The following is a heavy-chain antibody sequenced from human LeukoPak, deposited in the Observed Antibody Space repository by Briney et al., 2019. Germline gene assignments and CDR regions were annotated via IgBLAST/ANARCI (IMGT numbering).Heavy chain of an antibody. V-gene: IGHV3-7*03. J-gene: IGHJ6*02. D-gene: IGHD2/OR15-2a*01. CDR1: GGYFSGYY. Sequence: ETLSLTCAVYGGYFSGYYWSWIRQPPGKGLEWVANLKQDGSEEYYVDPVKGRFTISRDNAKNSLYLQMNSLRAEDTAVYYCARAEYCYYCGMDVWGQGTTVIVSS. CDR3: ARAEYCYYCGMDV. CDR2: LKQDGSEE.